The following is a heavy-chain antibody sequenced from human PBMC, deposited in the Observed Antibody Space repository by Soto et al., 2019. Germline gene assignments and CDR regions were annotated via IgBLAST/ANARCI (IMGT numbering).Heavy chain of an antibody. D-gene: IGHD3-10*01. CDR1: GLTFSNYW. CDR2: INQDGSEK. CDR3: ARVSIKWFGKTIYYYAMDV. V-gene: IGHV3-7*04. J-gene: IGHJ6*02. Sequence: EVQLVESGGGLVQHGGSLRLSCAATGLTFSNYWMSWVRQAPGKGLEWVANINQDGSEKNYLDSVKGQFTISRDNAENSLDLQMNSLRAEDTAVYYCARVSIKWFGKTIYYYAMDVWGQGTTVTVSS.